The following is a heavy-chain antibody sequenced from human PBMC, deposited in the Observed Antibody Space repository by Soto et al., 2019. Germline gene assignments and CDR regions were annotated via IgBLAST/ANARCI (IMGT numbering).Heavy chain of an antibody. D-gene: IGHD4-17*01. J-gene: IGHJ4*02. V-gene: IGHV3-23*01. CDR1: GFTFSSYA. Sequence: EVQLLESGGGLVQPGGSLRLSCAASGFTFSSYAMSWVRQAPGKGLEWVSAISGSGGSTYYADSVKGRFTISRDNSKNTLYLQLNSLRAEDTAVYYCAKAPYGDYDYFDYWGKGTLVTVSS. CDR2: ISGSGGST. CDR3: AKAPYGDYDYFDY.